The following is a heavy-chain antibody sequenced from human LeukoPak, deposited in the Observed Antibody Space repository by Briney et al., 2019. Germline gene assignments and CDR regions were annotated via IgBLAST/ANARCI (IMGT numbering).Heavy chain of an antibody. V-gene: IGHV1-69*05. Sequence: ASVKVSCKASGGTFSSYTISWVRQAPGQGLEWMGGIIPIFGTANYARKFQGRVTITTDESTSTAYMELSSLRSEDTAVYYCARDREGSYFDYWGQGTLVTVSS. D-gene: IGHD3-10*01. CDR1: GGTFSSYT. J-gene: IGHJ4*02. CDR3: ARDREGSYFDY. CDR2: IIPIFGTA.